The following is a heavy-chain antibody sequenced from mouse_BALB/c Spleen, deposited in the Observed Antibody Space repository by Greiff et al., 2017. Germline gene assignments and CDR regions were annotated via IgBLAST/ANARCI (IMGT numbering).Heavy chain of an antibody. CDR1: GFTFSSFG. Sequence: EVKLVESGGGLVQPGGSRKLSCAASGFTFSSFGMHWVRQAPEKGLEWVAYISSGSSTIYYADTVKGRFTISRDNPKNTLFLQMTSLRSEDTAMYYCARNYGSSYRAWFAYWGQGTLVTVSA. V-gene: IGHV5-17*02. CDR3: ARNYGSSYRAWFAY. J-gene: IGHJ3*01. D-gene: IGHD1-1*01. CDR2: ISSGSSTI.